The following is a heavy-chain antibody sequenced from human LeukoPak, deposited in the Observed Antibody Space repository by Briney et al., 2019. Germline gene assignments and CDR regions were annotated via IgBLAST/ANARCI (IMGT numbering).Heavy chain of an antibody. Sequence: ASVKVSCKASGYTSTSYDINWVRQATGQGLEWMGWMNPNSGNTGYAQKFQGRVTMTRNTSISTAYMELSSLRSEDTAVYYCARGSLYYDSSPSYGMDVWGQGTTVTVSS. CDR1: GYTSTSYD. CDR3: ARGSLYYDSSPSYGMDV. V-gene: IGHV1-8*01. J-gene: IGHJ6*02. D-gene: IGHD3-22*01. CDR2: MNPNSGNT.